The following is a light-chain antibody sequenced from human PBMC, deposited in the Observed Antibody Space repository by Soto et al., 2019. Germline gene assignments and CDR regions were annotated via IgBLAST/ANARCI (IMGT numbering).Light chain of an antibody. J-gene: IGLJ1*01. CDR3: SSYTSYCTFFV. Sequence: QSALPQPASVSVYPGQSITISCTGTSSDVGGYNYVSWYQHHPGKAPQLMIFEVTNRRSGDSNRFSGSKSGNTASLPISGLQAQDEADYYCSSYTSYCTFFVIGSGTKGIVL. V-gene: IGLV2-14*01. CDR2: EVT. CDR1: SSDVGGYNY.